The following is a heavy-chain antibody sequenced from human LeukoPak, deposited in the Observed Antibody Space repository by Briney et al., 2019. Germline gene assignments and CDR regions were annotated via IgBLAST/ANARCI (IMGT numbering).Heavy chain of an antibody. D-gene: IGHD2-2*01. CDR1: GYTFTSYG. CDR3: ARDDADVVVPAAMRVGMDV. CDR2: ISAYNGNT. J-gene: IGHJ6*04. Sequence: ASVKVSCKASGYTFTSYGISWARQAPGQGLEWMGWISAYNGNTNYAQKLQGRVTMTTDTSTSTAYMELRSLRSDDTAVYYCARDDADVVVPAAMRVGMDVWGKGTTVTVSS. V-gene: IGHV1-18*04.